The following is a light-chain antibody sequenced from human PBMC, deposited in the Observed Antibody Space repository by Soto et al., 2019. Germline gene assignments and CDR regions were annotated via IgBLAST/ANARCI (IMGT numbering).Light chain of an antibody. Sequence: DIQMTQSPSSLFASVGDRVTITCQASQGISKYLAWYQQKPGKVPKLLIYAASTLQSGVPSRFSGSGSGTDFTLTISSLQPEDVTTYYCQKYNSAPRTFGGGTKVEIK. CDR1: QGISKY. V-gene: IGKV1-27*01. J-gene: IGKJ4*01. CDR3: QKYNSAPRT. CDR2: AAS.